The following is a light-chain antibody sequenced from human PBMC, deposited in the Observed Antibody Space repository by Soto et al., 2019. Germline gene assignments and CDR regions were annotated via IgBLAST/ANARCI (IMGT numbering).Light chain of an antibody. J-gene: IGLJ1*01. V-gene: IGLV2-14*01. CDR2: EVS. Sequence: QSALTQPAAVSGSPGQSITISCTGTSSDVGGYNFVSWYQQHPGKAPKLMIFEVSNRPSGVSNRFSVSKSGNTASLTISGLQAEDEADYYCGSYTTSSTSVFGTGTKVTVL. CDR1: SSDVGGYNF. CDR3: GSYTTSSTSV.